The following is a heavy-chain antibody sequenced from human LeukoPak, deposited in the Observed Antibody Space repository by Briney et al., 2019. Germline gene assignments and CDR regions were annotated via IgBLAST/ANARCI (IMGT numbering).Heavy chain of an antibody. CDR2: ITAGGDYT. V-gene: IGHV3-23*01. Sequence: GGSLRLSCAVSGLIFSDYSMNWVRQAPGKGLEWVSTITAGGDYTYYADSVKGRFTVSRDNSKNTLYLQMNSLRAEDTAIYYCASWDDYWGQGTLVTVSS. D-gene: IGHD1-26*01. CDR1: GLIFSDYS. CDR3: ASWDDY. J-gene: IGHJ4*02.